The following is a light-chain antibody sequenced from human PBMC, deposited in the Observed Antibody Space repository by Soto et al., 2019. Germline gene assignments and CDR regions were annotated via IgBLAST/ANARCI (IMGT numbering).Light chain of an antibody. CDR2: DVS. Sequence: QSVLTQPASVSGSPGQSITISCTGTSSDVGCYNYVSWYQQHPGKAPKLMIYDVSNRPSGVSNRFSGSKSGNTASLTISGLQAEDEADYYCSSYTSSSTLNVVFGGGTKLTVL. CDR1: SSDVGCYNY. V-gene: IGLV2-14*01. J-gene: IGLJ2*01. CDR3: SSYTSSSTLNVV.